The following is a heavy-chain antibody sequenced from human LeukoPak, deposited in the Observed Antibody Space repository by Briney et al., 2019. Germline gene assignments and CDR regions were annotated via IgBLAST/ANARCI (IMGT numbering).Heavy chain of an antibody. V-gene: IGHV3-30-3*01. CDR3: ARDRPDFWSGYSYAFDI. CDR1: GFTFSSYA. D-gene: IGHD3-3*01. J-gene: IGHJ3*02. Sequence: GGSLRLSCEASGFTFSSYAMHWVRQAPGKWLEWVAVISYDGSNKYYADSVKGRFTISRDNSKNTLYLQMNSLRAEDTAVYYCARDRPDFWSGYSYAFDIWGQGTMVTVSS. CDR2: ISYDGSNK.